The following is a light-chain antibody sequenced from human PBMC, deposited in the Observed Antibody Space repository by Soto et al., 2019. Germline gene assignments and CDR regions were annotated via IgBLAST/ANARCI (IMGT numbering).Light chain of an antibody. Sequence: QSVLTQPPSVSGAPGQRVTISCTGSYSNIGAGYEVHWYQQIPGTAPKLLISGHNNRPSGVPDRFVGSKSGTSASLTSIGLQAEDEADYYCQSYDSSLSGSGVFGGGTKVTVL. CDR2: GHN. CDR1: YSNIGAGYE. J-gene: IGLJ3*02. CDR3: QSYDSSLSGSGV. V-gene: IGLV1-40*01.